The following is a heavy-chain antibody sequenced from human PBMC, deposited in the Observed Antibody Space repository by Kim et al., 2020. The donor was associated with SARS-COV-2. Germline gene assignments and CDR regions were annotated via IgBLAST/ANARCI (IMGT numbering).Heavy chain of an antibody. CDR1: GGSFSGYY. V-gene: IGHV4-34*01. J-gene: IGHJ4*02. CDR2: INHSGST. CDR3: ARGKGSGSYYRGHPPLLTY. D-gene: IGHD3-10*01. Sequence: SETLSLTCAVYGGSFSGYYWSWIRQPPGKGLEWIGEINHSGSTNYNPSLKSRVTISVDTSKNQFSLKLSSVTAADTAVYYCARGKGSGSYYRGHPPLLTYWGQGTLVTVSS.